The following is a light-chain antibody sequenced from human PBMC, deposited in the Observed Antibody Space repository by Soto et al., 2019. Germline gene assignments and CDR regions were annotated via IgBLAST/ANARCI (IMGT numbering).Light chain of an antibody. Sequence: DIAMTQTPLSLSVTPGQPASISCKSSQSLLHSDGKTYLYWYLKKPGQSPQLLIYEVSNGFSGVPYRFSGSGSGTDFTLKISRVEAEDVGVYYCMQSIQLPLTFGGGTKVEIK. CDR1: QSLLHSDGKTY. CDR3: MQSIQLPLT. J-gene: IGKJ4*01. CDR2: EVS. V-gene: IGKV2D-29*02.